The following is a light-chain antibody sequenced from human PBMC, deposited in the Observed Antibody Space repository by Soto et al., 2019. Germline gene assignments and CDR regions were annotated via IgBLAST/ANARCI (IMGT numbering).Light chain of an antibody. CDR2: LNSDGSH. J-gene: IGLJ2*01. V-gene: IGLV4-69*01. Sequence: QPVLTQSPSASASLGASVKLTCTLSSGHSSYAIAWHQQQPEKGPRYLMKLNSDGSHSKGDGIPHRFSGSGSGAERYLTISSLQSEDEADYHCQTWGTGTHVVFGGGTKLTVL. CDR1: SGHSSYA. CDR3: QTWGTGTHVV.